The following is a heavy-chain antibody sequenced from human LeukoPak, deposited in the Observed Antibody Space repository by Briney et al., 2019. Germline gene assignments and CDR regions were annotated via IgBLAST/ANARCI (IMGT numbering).Heavy chain of an antibody. J-gene: IGHJ4*02. D-gene: IGHD6-19*01. CDR3: ARDLLRSSSGWYGEPYDY. Sequence: SETLSLTCTVSGGSISSYYWSWIRQPPGKGLEWIGYIYYSGSTNYNPSLKSRVTISVDTSKNQFSLKLSSVTAADTAVYYCARDLLRSSSGWYGEPYDYWGQGTLVTVSS. CDR2: IYYSGST. CDR1: GGSISSYY. V-gene: IGHV4-59*01.